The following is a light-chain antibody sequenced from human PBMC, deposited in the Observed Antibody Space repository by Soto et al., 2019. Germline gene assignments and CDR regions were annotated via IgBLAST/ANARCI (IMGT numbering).Light chain of an antibody. CDR3: QQYNNWPWT. V-gene: IGKV3D-15*01. CDR1: QSVSSN. Sequence: EIVLTQSPGTLSLSPGERAPLSCRASQSVSSNYLAWYQQNPGRAPRLLIYGASSRDTGIPARFSCSGSGTEFTLTISTLHSEEFAVYDCQQYNNWPWTFGQGTKVEIK. CDR2: GAS. J-gene: IGKJ1*01.